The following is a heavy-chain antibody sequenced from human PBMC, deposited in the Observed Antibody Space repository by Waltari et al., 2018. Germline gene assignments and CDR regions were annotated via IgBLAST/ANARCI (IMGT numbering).Heavy chain of an antibody. J-gene: IGHJ4*02. Sequence: EVQLVESGGGLVKPGGSLRLSCGASGFSFSSYSMNWVRQAPGKGREWFSSISSSTTYIHYADSVKGRFTISRDNAKNSLYLQMNSLRVEDTAVYYCVSGGWGFYFDYWGQGTVVTVSS. D-gene: IGHD7-27*01. CDR1: GFSFSSYS. V-gene: IGHV3-21*01. CDR3: VSGGWGFYFDY. CDR2: ISSSTTYI.